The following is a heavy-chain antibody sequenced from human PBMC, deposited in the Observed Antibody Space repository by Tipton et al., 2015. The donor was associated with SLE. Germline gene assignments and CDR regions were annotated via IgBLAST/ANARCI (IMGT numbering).Heavy chain of an antibody. CDR3: ARRIDPTSSRIPDY. D-gene: IGHD2-2*01. CDR2: VSGSGGST. Sequence: GSLRLSCAASGFTFSSYAMSWVRPAPGKGLEWVSAVSGSGGSTHDADSVKGRFTISRDNAKNILYLQMNSLRVEDTALYYCARRIDPTSSRIPDYWGQGTLLSVSS. V-gene: IGHV3-23*01. J-gene: IGHJ4*02. CDR1: GFTFSSYA.